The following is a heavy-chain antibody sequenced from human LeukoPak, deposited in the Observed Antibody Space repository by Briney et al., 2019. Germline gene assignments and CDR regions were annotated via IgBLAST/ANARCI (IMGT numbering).Heavy chain of an antibody. CDR3: ARERSSGSYFSY. CDR1: GYTFTGYY. CDR2: INPNSGGS. D-gene: IGHD1-26*01. Sequence: ASVKVSCKASGYTFTGYYMHWVRQAPGQGLEWMGWINPNSGGSNYAQKFQGRVTMTRDTSISTAYMELSRLRSDGTAVYYCARERSSGSYFSYWGQGTLVTVSS. J-gene: IGHJ4*02. V-gene: IGHV1-2*02.